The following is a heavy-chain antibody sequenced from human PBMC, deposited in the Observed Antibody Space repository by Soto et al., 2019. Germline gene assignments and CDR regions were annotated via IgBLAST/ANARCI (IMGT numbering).Heavy chain of an antibody. CDR2: INAGNGNT. Sequence: ASVKVSCKASGYTFTSYAMHWVRRAPGQRLEWMGWINAGNGNTKYSQKFQGRVTITRDTSASTAYMELSSLRSEDTAVYYCARDRGIYDFWSGYYTGFYGMDVWGQGTTVTVSS. CDR1: GYTFTSYA. D-gene: IGHD3-3*01. V-gene: IGHV1-3*01. J-gene: IGHJ6*02. CDR3: ARDRGIYDFWSGYYTGFYGMDV.